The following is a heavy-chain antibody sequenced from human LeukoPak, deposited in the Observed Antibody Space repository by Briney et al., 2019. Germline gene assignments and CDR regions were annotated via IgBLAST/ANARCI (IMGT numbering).Heavy chain of an antibody. D-gene: IGHD6-6*01. J-gene: IGHJ6*02. CDR2: ISYDGSNK. V-gene: IGHV3-30-3*01. CDR3: ARDGKAARAGYYGMDV. CDR1: GCTFSSYA. Sequence: GRSLRLSCAASGCTFSSYAMHWVRQAPGKGLEWVAVISYDGSNKYYADSVKGRFTISRDNSKNTLYLQMNSLRAEDTAVYYCARDGKAARAGYYGMDVWGQGTTVTVSS.